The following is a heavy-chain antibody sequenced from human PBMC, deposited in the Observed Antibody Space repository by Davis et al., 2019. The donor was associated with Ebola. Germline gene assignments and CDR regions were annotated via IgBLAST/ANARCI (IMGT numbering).Heavy chain of an antibody. D-gene: IGHD3-22*01. CDR3: ARGADVIIVVATPVDY. Sequence: AASVKVSCKASGYTFTSYGISWVRQAPGQGLEWMGWISAYNGNTNYAQKLQGRVTMTTDTSTSTAYMKLRSLRSDDTAVYYCARGADVIIVVATPVDYWGQGTLVTVSS. CDR2: ISAYNGNT. CDR1: GYTFTSYG. J-gene: IGHJ4*02. V-gene: IGHV1-18*01.